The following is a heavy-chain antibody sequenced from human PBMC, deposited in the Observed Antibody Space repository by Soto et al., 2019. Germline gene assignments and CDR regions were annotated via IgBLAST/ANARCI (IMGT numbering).Heavy chain of an antibody. Sequence: GGSLRLSCAASGFTFSSYSMNWVRQAPGKGLEWVSYISSSSSTIYYADSVKGRFTISRDNAKNSPYLQMNSLRDEDTAVYYCARSLVVVTAICPFDYWGQGTLVTVSS. CDR1: GFTFSSYS. CDR3: ARSLVVVTAICPFDY. V-gene: IGHV3-48*02. CDR2: ISSSSSTI. J-gene: IGHJ4*02. D-gene: IGHD2-21*02.